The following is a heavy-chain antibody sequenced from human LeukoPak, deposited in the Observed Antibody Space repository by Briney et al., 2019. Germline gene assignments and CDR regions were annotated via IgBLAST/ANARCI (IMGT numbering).Heavy chain of an antibody. J-gene: IGHJ4*02. V-gene: IGHV1-2*02. Sequence: ASVKVSCKASGYTFTGYYMHWVRQAPRQGLEWMGWINPNSGGTNYAQKFQGRVTMTRDTSISTAYMELSRLRSDDTAVYYCARELSLDYYGSGSYYDYWGQGTLVTVSS. D-gene: IGHD3-10*01. CDR2: INPNSGGT. CDR3: ARELSLDYYGSGSYYDY. CDR1: GYTFTGYY.